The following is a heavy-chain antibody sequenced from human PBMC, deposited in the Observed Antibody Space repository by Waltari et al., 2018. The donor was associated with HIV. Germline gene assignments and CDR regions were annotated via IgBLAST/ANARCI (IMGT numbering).Heavy chain of an antibody. J-gene: IGHJ4*02. CDR3: TTVPRYSSTWIH. Sequence: EVQLVESGGGLVKPGGSLRLSCAASGFTFTNAWMSWVRQAPGKGREWVGRIKSKTDGGTAEYAAPVKGRFTISRDDSKNTLYLQMNSLKTEDTAVYYCTTVPRYSSTWIHWGQGTLVTVSS. CDR1: GFTFTNAW. CDR2: IKSKTDGGTA. D-gene: IGHD6-13*01. V-gene: IGHV3-15*01.